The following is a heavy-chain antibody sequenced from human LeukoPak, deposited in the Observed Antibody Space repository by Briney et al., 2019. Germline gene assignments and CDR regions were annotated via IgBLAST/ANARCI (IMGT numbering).Heavy chain of an antibody. CDR3: VSGWYGNDAFDI. D-gene: IGHD6-19*01. J-gene: IGHJ3*02. CDR1: GGSISSSNW. CDR2: IYHSGST. V-gene: IGHV4-4*02. Sequence: SETLSLTCAVSGGSISSSNWWSWVRQPPGKGLEWIGEIYHSGSTNYNPSLKSRVTISVDKSKNQFSLKLSSVTAADTAVYYCVSGWYGNDAFDIWGQGTMVTVSS.